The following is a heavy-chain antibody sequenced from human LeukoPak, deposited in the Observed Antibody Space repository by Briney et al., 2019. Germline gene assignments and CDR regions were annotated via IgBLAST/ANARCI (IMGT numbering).Heavy chain of an antibody. CDR3: AKRAARPAYYFDF. Sequence: PGGSLRLSCAASGFTFNNYAMTWVRQVPGKGLEWVSAITGSGASTYYADSVEGRFTISRDNSKNTLYLQMNSLRAEDTAVYYCAKRAARPAYYFDFWGQGTLVTISS. V-gene: IGHV3-23*01. D-gene: IGHD6-6*01. CDR2: ITGSGAST. J-gene: IGHJ4*02. CDR1: GFTFNNYA.